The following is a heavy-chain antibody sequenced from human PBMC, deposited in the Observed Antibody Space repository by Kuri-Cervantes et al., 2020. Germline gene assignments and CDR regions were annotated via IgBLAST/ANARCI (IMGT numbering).Heavy chain of an antibody. CDR3: SSGWSPHVHTSFDY. D-gene: IGHD6-19*01. V-gene: IGHV3-15*01. Sequence: GESLKISCAGSGFTFNNAWMTWVRQAPGKGLEWVGRIKSKTEGGTTDYAAPVKGRFTISRDDTKNTLYMQMNSLKTEDTAVYYCSSGWSPHVHTSFDYWGQGTLVTVSS. J-gene: IGHJ4*02. CDR2: IKSKTEGGTT. CDR1: GFTFNNAW.